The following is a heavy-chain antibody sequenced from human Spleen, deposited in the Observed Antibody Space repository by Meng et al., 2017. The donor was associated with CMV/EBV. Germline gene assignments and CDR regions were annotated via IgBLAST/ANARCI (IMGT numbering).Heavy chain of an antibody. D-gene: IGHD2-21*01. V-gene: IGHV3-23*01. CDR1: GFTFSSYA. CDR2: ISNGGGST. J-gene: IGHJ4*02. CDR3: AKGNLRVSGADSFDY. Sequence: GGSLRLSCAASGFTFSSYAMSWVRQAPGKGLEWVSGISNGGGSTFYADSVKGRFTISRDNSKNTLYLQMNSLRAEDTAVYYCAKGNLRVSGADSFDYWGQGTLVTVSS.